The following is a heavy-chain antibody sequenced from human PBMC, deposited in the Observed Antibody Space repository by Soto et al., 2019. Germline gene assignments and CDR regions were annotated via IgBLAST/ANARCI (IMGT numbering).Heavy chain of an antibody. CDR2: IIPILGIA. J-gene: IGHJ4*02. CDR1: GGTFSSYT. Sequence: QVQLVQSGAEVKKPGSSVKVSCKASGGTFSSYTISWVRQAPGQGLEWMGRIIPILGIANYAQKFQGRVTMTADKSTSTAYMELSSLRSEDTAVYYCVSAYGDLYFDYWGQGTLVTVSS. D-gene: IGHD4-17*01. V-gene: IGHV1-69*02. CDR3: VSAYGDLYFDY.